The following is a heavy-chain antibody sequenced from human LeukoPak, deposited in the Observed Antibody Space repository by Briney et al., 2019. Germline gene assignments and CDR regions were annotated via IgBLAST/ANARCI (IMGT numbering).Heavy chain of an antibody. Sequence: GGSLRLSCAASGFTFSSYAMTWVRQAPGKGLEWVSIIGGSGDSIYYADSVKGRFTISRDNSQNTLYLQMDSLSAEDTAVYYCAKGHSGSYSPLFHYWGQGTLVTVSS. CDR3: AKGHSGSYSPLFHY. CDR1: GFTFSSYA. D-gene: IGHD3-10*01. V-gene: IGHV3-23*01. J-gene: IGHJ4*02. CDR2: IGGSGDSI.